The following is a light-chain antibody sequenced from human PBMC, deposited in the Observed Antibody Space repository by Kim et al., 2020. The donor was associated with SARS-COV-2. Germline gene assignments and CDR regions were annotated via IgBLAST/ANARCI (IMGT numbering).Light chain of an antibody. Sequence: DIQMTQSPSTLSASVGDRVTITCRASQSIDTWLAWYQQKPGKAPKVLISKVSNLESGVPSRFSGSGFGTEFTLTISSLQPDDFATYYCQQYRTNWTFGQGTKVDIK. CDR1: QSIDTW. CDR2: KVS. V-gene: IGKV1-5*03. J-gene: IGKJ1*01. CDR3: QQYRTNWT.